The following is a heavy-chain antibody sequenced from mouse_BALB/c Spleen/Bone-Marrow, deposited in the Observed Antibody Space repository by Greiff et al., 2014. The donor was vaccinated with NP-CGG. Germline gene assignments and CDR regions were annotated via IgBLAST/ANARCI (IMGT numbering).Heavy chain of an antibody. CDR1: GYTFTSYY. V-gene: IGHV1S56*01. J-gene: IGHJ4*01. Sequence: QVQLKQSGPELVKPGASVKMSCKASGYTFTSYYTHWVKQRPGQGLEWIGWIYPGDGSTKYNEKFKGKTTLTADKSSSTAYMLLSSLTSEDTAIYFCARQAMDYWGQGTSVTVSS. CDR2: IYPGDGST. CDR3: ARQAMDY.